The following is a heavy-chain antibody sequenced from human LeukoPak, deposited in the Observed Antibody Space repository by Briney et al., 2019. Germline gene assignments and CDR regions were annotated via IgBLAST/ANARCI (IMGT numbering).Heavy chain of an antibody. CDR1: GFTFSRHY. CDR3: TRGWDHYDFDS. CDR2: VNGVGTDK. D-gene: IGHD3-3*01. V-gene: IGHV3-74*01. J-gene: IGHJ5*01. Sequence: GGSLRLSCAASGFTFSRHYMHWVRQAPGKGLVWVSRVNGVGTDKIYADSVKGRFTISRDNAKNTLYLQMNSLRVEDTAMYYCTRGWDHYDFDSWGQGVLVTVSS.